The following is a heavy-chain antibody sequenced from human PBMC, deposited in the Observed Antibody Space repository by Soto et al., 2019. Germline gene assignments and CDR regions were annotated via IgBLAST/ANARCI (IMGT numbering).Heavy chain of an antibody. Sequence: NPSETLSLTCSVSGDSISRIDYYWTWIRQHPEEGLEWIGNIYFRGNTYYSPSLESRLTISVDTSKNQFSLKLTSVTAADTAVYYCAREGGSYDSGGYLIRGAFDIWGQGTMVTVSS. V-gene: IGHV4-31*03. J-gene: IGHJ3*02. CDR3: AREGGSYDSGGYLIRGAFDI. D-gene: IGHD3-22*01. CDR1: GDSISRIDYY. CDR2: IYFRGNT.